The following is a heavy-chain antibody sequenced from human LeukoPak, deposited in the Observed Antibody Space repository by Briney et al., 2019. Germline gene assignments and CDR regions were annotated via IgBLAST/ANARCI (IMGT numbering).Heavy chain of an antibody. CDR1: GFSFSDFY. V-gene: IGHV3-11*01. CDR3: ARALGDYFSY. Sequence: GGSLRLSCAASGFSFSDFYMSWIRQAPGKGLEWISYISNSGSNIYYADSVKGRFTISRDNAKNSLYLQMNSLRAEDTAVYYCARALGDYFSYWGQGTLVTVSS. D-gene: IGHD4-17*01. CDR2: ISNSGSNI. J-gene: IGHJ4*02.